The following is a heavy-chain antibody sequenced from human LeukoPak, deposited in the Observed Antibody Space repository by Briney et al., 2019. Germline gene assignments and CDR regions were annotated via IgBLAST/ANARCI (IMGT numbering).Heavy chain of an antibody. CDR1: GGSISSHY. D-gene: IGHD6-19*01. J-gene: IGHJ6*02. CDR2: IYYSGST. CDR3: ARAIAVAGKAMAYFHYYGMDV. Sequence: PSETLSLTCTVSGGSISSHYWSWIRQPPGKGLEWIGYIYYSGSTNYNPSLKSRVTISVDTSKNQFSLKLSSVTAADTAVYYCARAIAVAGKAMAYFHYYGMDVWGQGTTVTVSS. V-gene: IGHV4-59*11.